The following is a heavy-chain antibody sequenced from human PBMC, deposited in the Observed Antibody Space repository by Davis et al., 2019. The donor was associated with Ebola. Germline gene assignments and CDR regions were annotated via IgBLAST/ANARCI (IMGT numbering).Heavy chain of an antibody. Sequence: ASVKVSCKASGYTFTSYYMHWVRQAPGQGLEWMGIINPSGGSTSYAQKFQGRATITADKSTSTAYMELSSLRSEDTAVYYCASAPPEWLRLYYYYGMDVWGQGTTVTVSS. CDR2: INPSGGST. V-gene: IGHV1-46*01. J-gene: IGHJ6*02. D-gene: IGHD5-12*01. CDR1: GYTFTSYY. CDR3: ASAPPEWLRLYYYYGMDV.